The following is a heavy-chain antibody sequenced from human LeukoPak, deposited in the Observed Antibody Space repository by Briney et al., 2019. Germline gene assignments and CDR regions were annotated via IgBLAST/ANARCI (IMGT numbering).Heavy chain of an antibody. J-gene: IGHJ4*02. V-gene: IGHV4-59*01. CDR1: GGSFSGYY. Sequence: SETLSLTCAVYGGSFSGYYWSWIRQPPGKGLEWIGYIYYSGSTNYNPSLKSRVTISVDTSKNQFSLKLSSVTAADTAVYYCASRGYSSSWDYWGQGTLVTVSS. CDR3: ASRGYSSSWDY. CDR2: IYYSGST. D-gene: IGHD6-13*01.